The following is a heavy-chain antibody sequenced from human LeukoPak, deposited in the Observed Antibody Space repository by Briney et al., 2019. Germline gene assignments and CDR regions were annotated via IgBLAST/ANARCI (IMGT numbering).Heavy chain of an antibody. Sequence: PGGSLRLSCAASGFTFSSYWMHWVRQAPGKGLVWVSRINGDGSSTSYADSVKGRFTISRDNAKNTLYLQMNSLRAEDTAVYYCARVKYSSGWYYFDYWGQGTLVTVSS. CDR1: GFTFSSYW. V-gene: IGHV3-74*01. CDR3: ARVKYSSGWYYFDY. J-gene: IGHJ4*02. D-gene: IGHD6-19*01. CDR2: INGDGSST.